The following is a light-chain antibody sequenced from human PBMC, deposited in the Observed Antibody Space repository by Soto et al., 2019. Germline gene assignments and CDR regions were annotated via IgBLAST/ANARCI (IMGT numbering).Light chain of an antibody. CDR2: GTS. CDR1: QSVSSSY. J-gene: IGKJ1*01. Sequence: EIVLTHSPGTLSLSPGERATLSCRASQSVSSSYLAWYQQKPGQAPRLLIYGTSSRATGIPDRFSGSGSGTDFTLTISRLEPEDFAVYYCQQYDNSWTFGQGTKVDIK. CDR3: QQYDNSWT. V-gene: IGKV3-20*01.